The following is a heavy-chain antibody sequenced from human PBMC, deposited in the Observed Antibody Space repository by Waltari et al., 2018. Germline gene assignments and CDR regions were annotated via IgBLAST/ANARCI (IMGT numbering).Heavy chain of an antibody. V-gene: IGHV4-34*01. Sequence: QVQLQQWGAGLLKPSETLSLTCAVYGGSFSGYYWSWIRQPPGKGLEWIGEINHSGSTNYNPSLKSRVTISVDTSKNQFSLKLSSVTAADKAVYYCARGEVLRYFDWSPVYGYWGQGTLVTVSS. CDR3: ARGEVLRYFDWSPVYGY. CDR2: INHSGST. D-gene: IGHD3-9*01. CDR1: GGSFSGYY. J-gene: IGHJ4*02.